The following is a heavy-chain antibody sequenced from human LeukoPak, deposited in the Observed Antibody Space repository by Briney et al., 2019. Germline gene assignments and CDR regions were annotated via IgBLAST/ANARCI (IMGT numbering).Heavy chain of an antibody. Sequence: SETLSLTCTVSGGSISSSSYYWGWIRQPPGKGLEWIGSIYYSGSTYYNPSLKSRVTISVDTSKNQFSLKLSSVTAADTAVYYCARRYSGSYREYFDYWGQGTLVTVSS. J-gene: IGHJ4*02. V-gene: IGHV4-39*01. CDR2: IYYSGST. CDR3: ARRYSGSYREYFDY. CDR1: GGSISSSSYY. D-gene: IGHD1-26*01.